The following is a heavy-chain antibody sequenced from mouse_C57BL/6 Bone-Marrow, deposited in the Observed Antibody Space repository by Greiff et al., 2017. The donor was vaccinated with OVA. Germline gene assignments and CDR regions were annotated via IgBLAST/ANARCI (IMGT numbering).Heavy chain of an antibody. J-gene: IGHJ4*01. CDR1: GFTFSDYG. Sequence: EVKLVESGGGLVKPGGSLKLSCAASGFTFSDYGMHWVRQAPEKGLEWVAYISSGSSTIYYADTVTGRFTISRDNAKNTLFLQMTSLRSDDTAMYYCASAPQFYYSNYGFYYYAMDYWGQGTSVTVSS. D-gene: IGHD2-5*01. CDR2: ISSGSSTI. CDR3: ASAPQFYYSNYGFYYYAMDY. V-gene: IGHV5-17*01.